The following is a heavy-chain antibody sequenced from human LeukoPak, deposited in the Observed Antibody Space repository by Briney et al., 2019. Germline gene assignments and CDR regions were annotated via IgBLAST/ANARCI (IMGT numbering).Heavy chain of an antibody. CDR3: ARVRPAISY. V-gene: IGHV3-7*01. CDR1: GFMFRSYW. D-gene: IGHD3-3*02. CDR2: IKEDGSEK. J-gene: IGHJ4*02. Sequence: GGSLRLSCGASGFMFRSYWMSWVRQAPGKGLEWVANIKEDGSEKHHVDSVKGRFTISRDNAKNSLYLQMNSLRAEDTAVYYCARVRPAISYRGQGTLVTVSS.